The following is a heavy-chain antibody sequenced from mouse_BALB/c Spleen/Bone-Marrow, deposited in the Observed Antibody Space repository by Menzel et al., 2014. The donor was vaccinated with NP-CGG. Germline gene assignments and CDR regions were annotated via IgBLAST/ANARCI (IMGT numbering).Heavy chain of an antibody. J-gene: IGHJ2*01. CDR1: DFNIKDTY. CDR3: VREGRIYYFDY. Sequence: EVQLQQSGAELVKPGASVKLSCTASDFNIKDTYMHWVKQRPEQGLEWIGRVDPAIGNTKHAPKFQGKATITADTSSNAAYLHLSSLTSEDTAVYYCVREGRIYYFDYWGQGTTLTVSS. D-gene: IGHD1-1*01. CDR2: VDPAIGNT. V-gene: IGHV14-3*02.